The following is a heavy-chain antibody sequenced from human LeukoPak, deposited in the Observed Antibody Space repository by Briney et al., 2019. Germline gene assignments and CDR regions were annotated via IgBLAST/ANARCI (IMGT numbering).Heavy chain of an antibody. CDR2: INHSGST. CDR3: ARRDDSSGYHKIFDY. Sequence: SETLSLTCTVSGGSISSSSYYWGWIRQPPGKGLEWIGEINHSGSTYYNPSLKSRVTISIDTSKNQFYLKLSSLTAADTAVYFCARRDDSSGYHKIFDYWGPGTLVTVSS. D-gene: IGHD3-22*01. J-gene: IGHJ4*02. V-gene: IGHV4-39*01. CDR1: GGSISSSSYY.